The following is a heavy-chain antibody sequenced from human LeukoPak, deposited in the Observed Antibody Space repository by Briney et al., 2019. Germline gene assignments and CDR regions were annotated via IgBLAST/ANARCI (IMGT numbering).Heavy chain of an antibody. CDR3: ATMPPRGRGAIRYYFDY. V-gene: IGHV1-24*01. CDR2: FDPEDGET. J-gene: IGHJ4*02. D-gene: IGHD3-16*02. CDR1: GYTLTELS. Sequence: GASAKVSCKVSGYTLTELSMHWVRQAPGKGLEWMGGFDPEDGETIYAQKFQGRVTMTEDTSTDTAYMELSSLRSEDTAVYYCATMPPRGRGAIRYYFDYWGQGTLVIVSS.